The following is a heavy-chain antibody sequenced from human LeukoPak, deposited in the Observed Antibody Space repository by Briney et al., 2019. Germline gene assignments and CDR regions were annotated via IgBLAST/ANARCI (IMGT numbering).Heavy chain of an antibody. CDR3: AKGTSSSCYSAPNY. CDR1: GFTFSSYA. J-gene: IGHJ4*02. Sequence: GGSLRLSCAASGFTFSSYAMNWVRQAPGKRLEWVSAICSNDNNTYYANSVKGRFIISRDNSKNTLSLQLNSLRAEDTAVYYCAKGTSSSCYSAPNYWGQGTLVTVSS. V-gene: IGHV3-23*01. D-gene: IGHD2-15*01. CDR2: ICSNDNNT.